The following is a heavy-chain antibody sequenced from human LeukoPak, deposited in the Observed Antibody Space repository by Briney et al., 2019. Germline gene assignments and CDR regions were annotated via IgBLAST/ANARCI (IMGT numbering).Heavy chain of an antibody. J-gene: IGHJ6*02. CDR2: IWYDGSNK. CDR3: ARPSSSLLNYYYYGMDV. V-gene: IGHV3-33*01. Sequence: GGSLRLSCAASGFTFSSYGMHWVRQAPGKGLEGVAVIWYDGSNKYYADSVKGRFTISRDNSKNTLYLQMNSLRAEDTAVYYCARPSSSLLNYYYYGMDVWGQGTTVTVSS. D-gene: IGHD6-6*01. CDR1: GFTFSSYG.